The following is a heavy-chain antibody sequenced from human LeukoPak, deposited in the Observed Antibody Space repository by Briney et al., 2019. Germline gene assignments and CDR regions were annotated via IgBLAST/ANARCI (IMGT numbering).Heavy chain of an antibody. Sequence: PGGSLRLSCAASGFTFSSYAMSWVRQAPGKGLEWVSAISGSGGSTYYADSVKGRFTISRDNSKNTLYLQMNSLRAEDTAVYYCAKDWEYCSSTSCYDDYWGQGTLVTVSS. CDR2: ISGSGGST. CDR3: AKDWEYCSSTSCYDDY. J-gene: IGHJ4*02. D-gene: IGHD2-2*01. CDR1: GFTFSSYA. V-gene: IGHV3-23*01.